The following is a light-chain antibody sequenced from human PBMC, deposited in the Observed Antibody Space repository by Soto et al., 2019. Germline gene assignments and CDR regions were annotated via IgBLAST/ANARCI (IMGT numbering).Light chain of an antibody. J-gene: IGLJ2*01. Sequence: QSALTQPASVSGSPGQSITISCTGTSSDVGSYNLVSRYQQHPGKAPKLMIYEGSQRPSGVSNRFSGSKSGNTASLTISGLQAEDEADYYCCSYAGSSTVVFGGGTKRTVL. CDR1: SSDVGSYNL. CDR2: EGS. CDR3: CSYAGSSTVV. V-gene: IGLV2-23*01.